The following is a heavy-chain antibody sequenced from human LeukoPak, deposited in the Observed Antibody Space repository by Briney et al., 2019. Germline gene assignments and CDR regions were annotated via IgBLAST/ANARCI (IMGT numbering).Heavy chain of an antibody. Sequence: PGGSLRLSCAASGFIFSTYAMSWVRQAPGKGLEWVSGISSSGGSTYYADSVKGRFTISRDNSKNTLYLQMNTLRVEDTAVFYCAKVRDGRSTGGTCYYYMDVWGEGTTVTVSS. CDR1: GFIFSTYA. CDR2: ISSSGGST. V-gene: IGHV3-23*01. D-gene: IGHD1-26*01. J-gene: IGHJ6*03. CDR3: AKVRDGRSTGGTCYYYMDV.